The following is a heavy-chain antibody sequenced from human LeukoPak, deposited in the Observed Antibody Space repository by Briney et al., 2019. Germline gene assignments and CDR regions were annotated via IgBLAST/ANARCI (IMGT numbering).Heavy chain of an antibody. CDR1: GFTFSSYA. CDR3: AKVGGAAYYYYTGMDV. V-gene: IGHV3-23*01. Sequence: AGSLRLSCAASGFTFSSYAMSWVRQAPGKGLEWVSAISGSGGHTYYADSVKGRFTNYRDNYKNTLFLQMHSLRADDTAVYYCAKVGGAAYYYYTGMDVWGQGTTVTVSS. D-gene: IGHD3-10*01. CDR2: ISGSGGHT. J-gene: IGHJ6*02.